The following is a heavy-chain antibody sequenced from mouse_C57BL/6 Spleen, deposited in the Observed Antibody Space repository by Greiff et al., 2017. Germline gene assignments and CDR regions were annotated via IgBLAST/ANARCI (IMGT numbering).Heavy chain of an antibody. J-gene: IGHJ1*03. CDR3: ARWATTVVATRYFDV. Sequence: VQLQQSGPELVKPGASVKISCKASGYAFSSSWMNWVKQRPGKGLEWIGRIYPGDGDTNYNGKFKGKATLTADKSSSTAYMQLSSLTSEDSAVYFCARWATTVVATRYFDVWGTGTTVTVSS. V-gene: IGHV1-82*01. D-gene: IGHD1-1*01. CDR1: GYAFSSSW. CDR2: IYPGDGDT.